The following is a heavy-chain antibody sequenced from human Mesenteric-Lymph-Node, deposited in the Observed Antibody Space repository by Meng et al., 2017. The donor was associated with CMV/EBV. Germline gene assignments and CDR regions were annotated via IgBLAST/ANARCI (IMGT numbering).Heavy chain of an antibody. Sequence: SYGMHWVRQAPGKGLVWVSRINSDESSTSYADSVKGRFTISRDNAKNTLYLQMNSLRAEDTAVYYCARDHCSSTSCHLGDVGNWFDPWGQGTLVTVSS. CDR2: INSDESST. CDR3: ARDHCSSTSCHLGDVGNWFDP. D-gene: IGHD2-2*01. CDR1: SYG. J-gene: IGHJ5*02. V-gene: IGHV3-74*01.